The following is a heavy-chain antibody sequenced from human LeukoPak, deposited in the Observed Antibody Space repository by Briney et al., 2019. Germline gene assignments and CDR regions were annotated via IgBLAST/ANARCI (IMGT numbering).Heavy chain of an antibody. CDR3: ARRLDSSSFFDH. J-gene: IGHJ4*02. CDR2: IYPGDSDT. Sequence: KVSCKASGYTFTSYWIGWVRQMPGKGLEWMGIIYPGDSDTRYSPSFQGQVIISVDKSISTAYLQWSSLKASDTAVYYCARRLDSSSFFDHWGQGTLVTVSS. CDR1: GYTFTSYW. D-gene: IGHD6-13*01. V-gene: IGHV5-51*01.